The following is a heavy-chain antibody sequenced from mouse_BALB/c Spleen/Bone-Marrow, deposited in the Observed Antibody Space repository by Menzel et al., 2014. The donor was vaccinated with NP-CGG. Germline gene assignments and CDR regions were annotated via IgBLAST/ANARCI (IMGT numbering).Heavy chain of an antibody. D-gene: IGHD1-2*01. Sequence: VQLQQSGVELVKPGASVKLSCTASGFNIKDTYMHWVKQRPEQGLEWIGRIDPANGNTKYDPKFQGKATITADTSSNTAYLQLSSLTSDDTAVYYCARGGTTATWYFDVWGEGNTVTVSS. J-gene: IGHJ1*01. V-gene: IGHV14-3*02. CDR3: ARGGTTATWYFDV. CDR2: IDPANGNT. CDR1: GFNIKDTY.